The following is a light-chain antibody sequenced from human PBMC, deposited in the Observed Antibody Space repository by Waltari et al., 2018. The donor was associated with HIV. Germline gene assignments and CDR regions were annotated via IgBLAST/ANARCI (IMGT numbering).Light chain of an antibody. V-gene: IGLV1-44*01. CDR1: SSNIGSKT. J-gene: IGLJ2*01. Sequence: QSVLTQPPSASGTPGQRVTISCSGSSSNIGSKTVNWYQQFPGTAPKLLIYYNNQRPAGVPDRFSCSKSGTSASLAISGLQSEDEADYYCAAWDVPLNGPVFGGGTKLTVL. CDR3: AAWDVPLNGPV. CDR2: YNN.